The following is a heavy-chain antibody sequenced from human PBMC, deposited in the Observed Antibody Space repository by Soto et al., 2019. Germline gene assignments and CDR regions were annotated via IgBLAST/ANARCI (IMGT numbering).Heavy chain of an antibody. D-gene: IGHD5-12*01. V-gene: IGHV3-21*01. CDR1: GFTFSSYS. CDR3: ARDSGGGYDFSAFDI. Sequence: EVQLVESGGGLVKPGGSLRLSCAASGFTFSSYSMNWVRQAPGKGLEWVSSISSSSSYIYYADSVKGRFTISRDNAKNSLYLKMNSLRAEDTAVYYCARDSGGGYDFSAFDIWGQGTMVTVSS. CDR2: ISSSSSYI. J-gene: IGHJ3*02.